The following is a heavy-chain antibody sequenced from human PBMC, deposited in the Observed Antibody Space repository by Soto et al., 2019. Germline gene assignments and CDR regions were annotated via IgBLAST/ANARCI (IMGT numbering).Heavy chain of an antibody. CDR3: ATYGDSYYYYYYMDV. D-gene: IGHD4-17*01. J-gene: IGHJ6*03. Sequence: EVQLVESGGGLVQPGGSLRLSCAASGFTVSNTYMSWVRQAPGKGLEWVSVIYSGGNTYYADPVKGRFTISRDNSKNTLYLQMNSLRAEDTAVYYCATYGDSYYYYYYMDVWGRGTTVTVSS. CDR2: IYSGGNT. CDR1: GFTVSNTY. V-gene: IGHV3-66*01.